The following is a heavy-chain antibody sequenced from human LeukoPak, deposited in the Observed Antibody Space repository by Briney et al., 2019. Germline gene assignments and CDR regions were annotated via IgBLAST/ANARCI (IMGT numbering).Heavy chain of an antibody. CDR3: ARGRISYSSSWSYYFDY. J-gene: IGHJ4*02. D-gene: IGHD6-13*01. CDR2: IYYSGST. V-gene: IGHV4-31*03. Sequence: SETLSLTCTVSGGSISSGGYYWSWVRQHPGKGLEWIGYIYYSGSTYYNPSLKSRVTISVDTSKNQFSLKLSSVTAADTAVYYCARGRISYSSSWSYYFDYWGQGTLVTVSS. CDR1: GGSISSGGYY.